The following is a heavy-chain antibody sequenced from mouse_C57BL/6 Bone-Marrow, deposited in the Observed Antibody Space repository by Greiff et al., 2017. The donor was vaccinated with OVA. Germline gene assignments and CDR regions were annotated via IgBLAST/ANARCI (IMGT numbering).Heavy chain of an antibody. D-gene: IGHD1-1*01. CDR1: GYTFTDYE. CDR2: IDPETGGT. V-gene: IGHV1-15*01. J-gene: IGHJ1*03. CDR3: TRPYYYGSSYGYFDV. Sequence: VQLVESGAELVRPGASVTLSCKASGYTFTDYEMHWVKQTPVHGLEWIGAIDPETGGTAYNQKFKGKAILTADKSSSTAYMELRSLTSEDSAVYYCTRPYYYGSSYGYFDVWGTGTTVTVSS.